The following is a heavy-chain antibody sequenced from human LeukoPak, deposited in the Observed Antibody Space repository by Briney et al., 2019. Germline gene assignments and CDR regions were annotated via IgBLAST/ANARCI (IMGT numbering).Heavy chain of an antibody. V-gene: IGHV3-53*01. CDR2: IYSGGGT. Sequence: GGSLRLSCAASGFTVSSIYMSWVRQAPGKGLQWVSLIYSGGGTYYADSVKGRFTISRDNSKHTLYLQMNSLRAEDTAVYYCAREGSSGFVGYWGQGTLVTVSS. D-gene: IGHD6-19*01. CDR1: GFTVSSIY. J-gene: IGHJ4*02. CDR3: AREGSSGFVGY.